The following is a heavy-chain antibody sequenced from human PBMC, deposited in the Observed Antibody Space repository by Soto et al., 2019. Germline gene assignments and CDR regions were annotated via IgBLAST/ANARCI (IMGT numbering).Heavy chain of an antibody. Sequence: EVQLLESGGGLVQPGGSLRLPCTASGFTFSSFAMSWVRQTPGKGLEWVSGINERGDATYYADSVRGRFTISRDNSKNMLFLQMDSLRAEDTAVYYCAKESAATGIPFFDYWGQGTLVTVSS. CDR3: AKESAATGIPFFDY. V-gene: IGHV3-23*01. CDR2: INERGDAT. J-gene: IGHJ4*02. CDR1: GFTFSSFA. D-gene: IGHD6-13*01.